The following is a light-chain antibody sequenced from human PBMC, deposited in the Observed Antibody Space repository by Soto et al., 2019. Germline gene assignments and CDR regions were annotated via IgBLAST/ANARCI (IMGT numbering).Light chain of an antibody. V-gene: IGLV2-14*01. Sequence: QSVLTQPASVSGSPGQSIAISCTGTSSDVVTYKYVSWYQQHPGKAPKLMIYEVSIRPSGVSDRFSGSKSGNTASLTVSGLRPEDEAYYYCCSYAGSTNRMVFGGGTKLTVL. J-gene: IGLJ2*01. CDR3: CSYAGSTNRMV. CDR1: SSDVVTYKY. CDR2: EVS.